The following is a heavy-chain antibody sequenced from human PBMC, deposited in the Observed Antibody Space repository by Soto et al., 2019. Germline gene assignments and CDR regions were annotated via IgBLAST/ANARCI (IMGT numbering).Heavy chain of an antibody. CDR1: GGSISSSSYY. J-gene: IGHJ6*02. Sequence: QLQLQESGPGLVKPSETLSLTCTVSGGSISSSSYYWGWIRQPPGKGLEWIGSIYYSGSTYYNPSLKSRVTISVDTSKNQFSLKLSSVTAADTAVYYCARHLRSLRGILDYYYGMDVWGQGTTVTVSS. V-gene: IGHV4-39*01. D-gene: IGHD2-15*01. CDR3: ARHLRSLRGILDYYYGMDV. CDR2: IYYSGST.